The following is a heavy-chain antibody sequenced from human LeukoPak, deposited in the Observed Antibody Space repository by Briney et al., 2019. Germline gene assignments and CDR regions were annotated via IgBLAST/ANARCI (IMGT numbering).Heavy chain of an antibody. CDR3: AREGYCSSTSCSLGY. Sequence: ASVKDSCKASGGTFSSYAISWVRQAPGQGLEWMGGIIPIFGTANYAQKFQGRVTITADESTSTAYMELSSLRSEDTAVYYCAREGYCSSTSCSLGYWGQGTLVTVSS. V-gene: IGHV1-69*01. CDR1: GGTFSSYA. J-gene: IGHJ4*02. D-gene: IGHD2-2*01. CDR2: IIPIFGTA.